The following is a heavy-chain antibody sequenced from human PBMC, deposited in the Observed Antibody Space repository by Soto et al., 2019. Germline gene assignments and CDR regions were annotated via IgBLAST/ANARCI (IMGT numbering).Heavy chain of an antibody. CDR1: GGSISSSNW. Sequence: QVQLQESGPGLVKPSGTLSLTCAVSGGSISSSNWWSWVRQPPGKGLEWIGETYHSGSTNYNPSLKSRDTITVGKSKRQFSLKLSSVTAADTAVYYCARDLGLTTAPPEYYGMDVWGQGTTVTVSS. J-gene: IGHJ6*02. CDR3: ARDLGLTTAPPEYYGMDV. V-gene: IGHV4-4*02. D-gene: IGHD4-17*01. CDR2: TYHSGST.